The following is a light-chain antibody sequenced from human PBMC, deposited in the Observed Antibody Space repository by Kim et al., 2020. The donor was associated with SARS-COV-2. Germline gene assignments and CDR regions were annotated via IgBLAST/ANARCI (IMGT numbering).Light chain of an antibody. CDR1: SSSIASSY. Sequence: KTVTICCTRSSSSIASSYVHWYQPRPGSATSTVIYDDNERPSGVPDRFSGSIDSSSNAASLTISGLRTEDEADYYCQSYDSSKDCVFGGGTQLTVL. V-gene: IGLV6-57*03. J-gene: IGLJ3*02. CDR3: QSYDSSKDCV. CDR2: DDN.